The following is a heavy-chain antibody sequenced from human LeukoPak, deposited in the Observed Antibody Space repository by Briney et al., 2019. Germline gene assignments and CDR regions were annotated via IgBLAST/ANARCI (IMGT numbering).Heavy chain of an antibody. CDR2: INPSGGST. CDR3: ARRSMAGNYYYYYGMDV. Sequence: GASVKVSCKASGYTFTSYYMHWVRQAPGQGLEWMGIINPSGGSTSYAQKFQGRVTMTRDTSTSTVYMELSSLRSEDTAVYYCARRSMAGNYYYYYGMDVWGQGTTVTVSS. V-gene: IGHV1-46*01. D-gene: IGHD6-19*01. CDR1: GYTFTSYY. J-gene: IGHJ6*02.